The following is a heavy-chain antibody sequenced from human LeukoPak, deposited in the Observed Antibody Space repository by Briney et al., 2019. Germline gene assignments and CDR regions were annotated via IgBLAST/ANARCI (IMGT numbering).Heavy chain of an antibody. V-gene: IGHV4-39*01. D-gene: IGHD6-13*01. J-gene: IGHJ4*02. CDR2: IYYSGST. CDR3: ARKTIAAAGKVVDY. CDR1: GRSLSSYY. Sequence: SETLSLTCAVYGRSLSSYYWGWIRHPPGKGLEWIGSIYYSGSTYYNPSLKSRVTISVDTSKNQFSLKLSSVNAADTAVYYCARKTIAAAGKVVDYWGQGTLVTVSS.